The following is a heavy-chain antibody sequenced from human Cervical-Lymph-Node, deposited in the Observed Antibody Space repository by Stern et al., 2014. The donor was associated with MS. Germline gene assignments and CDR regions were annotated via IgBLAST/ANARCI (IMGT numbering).Heavy chain of an antibody. CDR3: ARAGYSYGYEAGMDV. CDR2: IYPDDSDP. Sequence: EVQLVESGAEVKKPGESLKISCKASGYPFTTYWIGWVRQMPGKGLEWMGIIYPDDSDPRYSPSFQGQVTFSVDKSISTAYLQWSTLKASDTAIYYCARAGYSYGYEAGMDVWGQGTTVTVSS. D-gene: IGHD5-18*01. CDR1: GYPFTTYW. J-gene: IGHJ6*02. V-gene: IGHV5-51*03.